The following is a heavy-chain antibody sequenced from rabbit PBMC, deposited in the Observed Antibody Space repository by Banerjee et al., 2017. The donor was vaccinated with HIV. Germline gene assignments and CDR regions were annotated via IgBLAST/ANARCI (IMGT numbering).Heavy chain of an antibody. CDR1: GYSFSSSYW. Sequence: QEQLEESGGDLVKAGAFLTLTCTASGYSFSSSYWVCWVRQAPGKGLEWIACIDADSSGSTWYASWAKGRFTISKTSSTTVTLQIPSLTAADTATYFCARGGGTVYVSWRFNLWGPGTLVTVS. D-gene: IGHD4-1*01. V-gene: IGHV1S45*01. J-gene: IGHJ4*01. CDR2: IDADSSGST. CDR3: ARGGGTVYVSWRFNL.